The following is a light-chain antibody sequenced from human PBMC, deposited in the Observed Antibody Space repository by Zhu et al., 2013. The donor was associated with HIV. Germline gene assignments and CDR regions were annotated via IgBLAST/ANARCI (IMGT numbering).Light chain of an antibody. CDR1: QGVSNW. CDR2: AAS. CDR3: QQSTVTVLST. Sequence: DIQMTQSPSSVSASVGDRVTITCRASQGVSNWLAWYQQKPGKAPKLLIYAASSLRSGVPSRFSGGGSGTVFTLHHQTSATSKNLSTYYCQQSTVTVLSTFGG. J-gene: IGKJ4*02. V-gene: IGKV1-12*01.